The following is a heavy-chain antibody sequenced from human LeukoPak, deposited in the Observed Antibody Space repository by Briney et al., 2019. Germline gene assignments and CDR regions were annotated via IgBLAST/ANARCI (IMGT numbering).Heavy chain of an antibody. D-gene: IGHD6-19*01. V-gene: IGHV3-21*01. Sequence: PGGSLRLSCAASGFTFSSYSMNWVRQAPGKGLEWVSPISSTSSYIYYADSVKGRFTISRDNAKNSLYLQMNSLRAEDTAVYYCARPYSSGWDDWFDPWGQGTQVTVSS. CDR1: GFTFSSYS. CDR2: ISSTSSYI. CDR3: ARPYSSGWDDWFDP. J-gene: IGHJ5*02.